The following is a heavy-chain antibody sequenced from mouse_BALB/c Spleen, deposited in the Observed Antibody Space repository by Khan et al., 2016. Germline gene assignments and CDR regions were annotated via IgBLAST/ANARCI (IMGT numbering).Heavy chain of an antibody. CDR1: GFNIKDTY. J-gene: IGHJ3*01. Sequence: VQLQQSGAELVKPGASVKLSCTASGFNIKDTYMHWVKQRPEQGLEWIGRIDPANGNTKYDPKLQGKTTITADTSSNTAYLQVSSLTSEDTAVYYCARVWEEWFAYWGQGTLVTVSA. CDR2: IDPANGNT. V-gene: IGHV14-3*02. CDR3: ARVWEEWFAY. D-gene: IGHD4-1*01.